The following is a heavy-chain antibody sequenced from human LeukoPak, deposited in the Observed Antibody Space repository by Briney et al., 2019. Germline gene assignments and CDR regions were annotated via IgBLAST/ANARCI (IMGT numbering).Heavy chain of an antibody. D-gene: IGHD3-22*01. CDR2: IRSKADSYAT. CDR1: GFTFSGSA. Sequence: GSLRLSCAASGFTFSGSAMHWVRQASGKGLEWVGRIRSKADSYATAYAASVKGRFTISRDDSKNTAYLQMNSLKTEDTAVYYCTRHSSSGPTFDIWGQGTMVTVSS. J-gene: IGHJ3*02. V-gene: IGHV3-73*01. CDR3: TRHSSSGPTFDI.